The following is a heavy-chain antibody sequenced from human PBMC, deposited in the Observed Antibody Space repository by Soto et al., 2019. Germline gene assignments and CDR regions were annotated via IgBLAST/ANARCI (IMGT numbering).Heavy chain of an antibody. CDR2: INAGNGNT. CDR1: GYSFTSYA. J-gene: IGHJ4*02. Sequence: ASVKVSCKASGYSFTSYAMQWVRQAPGQRLEWMGWINAGNGNTKYSQKFQDRVTITRDTSTSTAYMELRSLRSDDTAVYFCARTNIKITFEGVIATDYWGQGTLVTVSS. V-gene: IGHV1-3*01. CDR3: ARTNIKITFEGVIATDY. D-gene: IGHD3-16*02.